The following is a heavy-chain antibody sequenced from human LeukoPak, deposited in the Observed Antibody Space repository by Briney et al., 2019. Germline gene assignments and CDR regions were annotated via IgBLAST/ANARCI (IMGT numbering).Heavy chain of an antibody. CDR2: ISRSGNDI. Sequence: GGSLRLSCAASGFTFSSYEMNWGRQAPGKGLEWLSYISRSGNDIYYADSVKGRFTISRDNAKNSLYMQMNSLRAEYTAVYYCANGGYYYDSSDAYWGQGTLVTVSS. CDR3: ANGGYYYDSSDAY. D-gene: IGHD3-22*01. CDR1: GFTFSSYE. V-gene: IGHV3-48*03. J-gene: IGHJ4*02.